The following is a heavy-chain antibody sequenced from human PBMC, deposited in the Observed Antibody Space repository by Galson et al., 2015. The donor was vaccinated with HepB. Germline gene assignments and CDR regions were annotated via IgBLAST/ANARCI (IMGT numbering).Heavy chain of an antibody. V-gene: IGHV6-1*01. CDR2: TYYRSKWYN. D-gene: IGHD6-19*01. J-gene: IGHJ3*02. CDR1: GDSVSSNSAA. CDR3: AYSSGWSDAFDI. Sequence: CAISGDSVSSNSAAWIWIRQSPSRGLEWLGRTYYRSKWYNDYAVSVKSRITINPDTSKNQFSLQLNSVTPEDTAVYYCAYSSGWSDAFDIWGQGTMVTVSS.